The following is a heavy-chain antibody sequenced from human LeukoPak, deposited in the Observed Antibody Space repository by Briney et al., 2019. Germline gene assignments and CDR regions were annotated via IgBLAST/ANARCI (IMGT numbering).Heavy chain of an antibody. D-gene: IGHD5-24*01. J-gene: IGHJ4*02. CDR2: IYSGGTT. CDR1: GCTISTNC. CDR3: ARVATVIAYYFAL. Sequence: GGALRLSCAASGCTISTNCMTWVRQAPGKGVEGGSTIYSGGTTYYTDSVLGRFTISTHNSRNTLYLQMNSLRAEDTAVYYCARVATVIAYYFALWGQGTLVTASS. V-gene: IGHV3-53*04.